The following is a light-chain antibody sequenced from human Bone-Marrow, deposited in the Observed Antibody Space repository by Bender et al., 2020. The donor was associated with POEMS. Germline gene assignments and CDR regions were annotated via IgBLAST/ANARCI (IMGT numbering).Light chain of an antibody. CDR1: HFWDPY. Sequence: SYGLTQPPSVSVSPGHTANITCSVDHFWDPYASWYQLKPGQSPVLVIYKDNKRLSGIPERFSGSNSGNIATLTISGTQALDEADYYCQAWDTSSVVFGGGTKLTVL. J-gene: IGLJ2*01. CDR2: KDN. V-gene: IGLV3-1*01. CDR3: QAWDTSSVV.